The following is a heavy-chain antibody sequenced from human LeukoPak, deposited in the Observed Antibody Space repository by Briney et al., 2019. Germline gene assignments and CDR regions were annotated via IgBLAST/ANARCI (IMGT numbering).Heavy chain of an antibody. D-gene: IGHD6-13*01. Sequence: SETLSLTCTVSGGSVSSGNYYWSWIRQPPGKGLQWIGYIYYSGSTNHNPSLKSRVAISVDTSKNQFSLRLSSVTAADTAVYYCARGLYSSSWYLGYWGQGTLVTVSS. V-gene: IGHV4-61*01. CDR2: IYYSGST. CDR1: GGSVSSGNYY. J-gene: IGHJ4*02. CDR3: ARGLYSSSWYLGY.